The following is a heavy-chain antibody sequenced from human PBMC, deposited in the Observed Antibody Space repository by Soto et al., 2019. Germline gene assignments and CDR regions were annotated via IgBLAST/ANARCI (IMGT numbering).Heavy chain of an antibody. Sequence: TSETLSLTCTVSGGSISSSSYYWGWIRQPPGKGLEWIGSIYYSGSTYYNPSLKSRVTISVDTSKNQFSLKLSSVTAADTAVYYCARRFTGNYYYYYMDVWGKGTTVTVSS. CDR3: ARRFTGNYYYYYMDV. CDR1: GGSISSSSYY. J-gene: IGHJ6*03. CDR2: IYYSGST. D-gene: IGHD7-27*01. V-gene: IGHV4-39*01.